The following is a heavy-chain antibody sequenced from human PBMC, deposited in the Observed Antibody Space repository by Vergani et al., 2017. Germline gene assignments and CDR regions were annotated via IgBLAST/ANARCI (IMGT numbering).Heavy chain of an antibody. CDR3: AIGTDYYDSSGYYLDY. J-gene: IGHJ4*02. Sequence: QVQLVQSGSEVRKPGASVKVSCQVSGYSLTELTIHWVRQAPGKGLEWMGGFDPEHGEVTFAHHIPGRVTMTEDRSTDTAYMELSSLRPEDTALYYCAIGTDYYDSSGYYLDYWGQGTLVTVSS. V-gene: IGHV1-24*01. D-gene: IGHD3-22*01. CDR1: GYSLTELT. CDR2: FDPEHGEV.